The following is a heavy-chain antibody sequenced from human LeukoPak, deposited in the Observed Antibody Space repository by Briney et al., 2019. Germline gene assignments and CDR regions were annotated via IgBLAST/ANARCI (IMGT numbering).Heavy chain of an antibody. D-gene: IGHD2-8*01. CDR2: INPNSGGT. Sequence: ASVTVSCTASGYTFTSYYMHWVRQAPGQGLEWMGWINPNSGGTNYAQKFQGWVTMTRDTSISTAYMELSRLRSDDTAVYYCARDLGYCTNGVCHTRFDYWGQGTLVAVSS. CDR3: ARDLGYCTNGVCHTRFDY. V-gene: IGHV1-2*04. CDR1: GYTFTSYY. J-gene: IGHJ4*02.